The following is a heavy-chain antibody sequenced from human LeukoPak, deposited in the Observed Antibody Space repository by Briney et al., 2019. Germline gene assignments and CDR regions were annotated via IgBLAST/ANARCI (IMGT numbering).Heavy chain of an antibody. D-gene: IGHD1-1*01. V-gene: IGHV4-38-2*02. CDR3: ANRLLRSGTGAFDI. CDR1: GDSISRGYY. J-gene: IGHJ3*02. CDR2: VSHGGAAHDSMAT. Sequence: SETLSLTCSVSGDSISRGYYCGWIRPPPGKGLEWIGIVSHGGAAHDSMATFYNPSLKSRVTMSVDTSKNQFSLRLTSVTAADMALYFCANRLLRSGTGAFDIWGLGTVVVVSS.